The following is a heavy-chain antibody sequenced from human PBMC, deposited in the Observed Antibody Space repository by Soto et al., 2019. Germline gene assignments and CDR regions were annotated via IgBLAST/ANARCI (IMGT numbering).Heavy chain of an antibody. CDR3: ARPGVVTRWFDP. D-gene: IGHD2-21*02. J-gene: IGHJ5*02. Sequence: QLQLQESGPGLVKPSETLSLTCTVSGGSISSSSYYWGWIRQPPGKGLEWIGSIYYSGSTYYNPSLKSRVTISVDTSKNQFSLKLSSVTAADTAVYYCARPGVVTRWFDPWGQGTLVTVSS. CDR2: IYYSGST. CDR1: GGSISSSSYY. V-gene: IGHV4-39*01.